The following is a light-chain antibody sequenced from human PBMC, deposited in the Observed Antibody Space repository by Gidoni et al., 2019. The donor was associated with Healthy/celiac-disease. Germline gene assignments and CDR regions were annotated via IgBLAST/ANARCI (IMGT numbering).Light chain of an antibody. J-gene: IGKJ1*01. CDR3: QQYYSTPCT. CDR1: QSVLYSSNNKNY. V-gene: IGKV4-1*01. Sequence: DIVMTKSPDSLAVSLGERATINCKYSQSVLYSSNNKNYLAWYQQKPGQPPKLLIYWASTRESGVPDRFSGSGSGTDFTLTISSLQAEDLAVYYCQQYYSTPCTFGQGTKVEIK. CDR2: WAS.